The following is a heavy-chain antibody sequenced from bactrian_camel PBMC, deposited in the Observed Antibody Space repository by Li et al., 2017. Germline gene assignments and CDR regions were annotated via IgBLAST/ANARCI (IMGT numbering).Heavy chain of an antibody. J-gene: IGHJ4*01. CDR1: GFMYC. CDR2: VVTGGFDI. CDR3: ATAAFDY. V-gene: IGHV3S1*01. Sequence: HVQLVESGGGSVQAGGSLRLSCAASGFMYCMGWVRQAPGKERETVAHVVTGGFDIYYADSVKGRFTLSQDNRQNMVYLQMNSLRSEDTALYYCATAAFDYWGQGTQVTVS.